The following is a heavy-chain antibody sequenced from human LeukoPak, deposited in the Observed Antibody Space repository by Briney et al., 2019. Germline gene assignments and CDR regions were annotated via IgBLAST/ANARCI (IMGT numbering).Heavy chain of an antibody. Sequence: GGSLRLSCAASGFTFSNAWMSWVRQAPGKGLEWVGRIKSKTDGGTTDYAAPVKGRFTISRDDSKNTLYLQMNSLKTEDTAVYYCTTTVTNPVGYSSGWYSGYYWGQGTLVTVSS. D-gene: IGHD6-19*01. CDR1: GFTFSNAW. V-gene: IGHV3-15*01. CDR3: TTTVTNPVGYSSGWYSGYY. J-gene: IGHJ4*02. CDR2: IKSKTDGGTT.